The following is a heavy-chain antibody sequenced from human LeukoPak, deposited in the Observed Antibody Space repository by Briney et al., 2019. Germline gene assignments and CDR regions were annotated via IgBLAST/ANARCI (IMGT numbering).Heavy chain of an antibody. V-gene: IGHV3-7*01. D-gene: IGHD3-16*01. CDR2: IKTDGSEE. CDR3: AKDGAAWYFDL. J-gene: IGHJ2*01. Sequence: GGSLRLSCAASGFTFSNYGMNWVRQAPGKGLEWVANIKTDGSEEYYVDSVKGRFTISRDNAKNSLYLQMNSLRAEDTAVHYCAKDGAAWYFDLWGRGTLVTVSS. CDR1: GFTFSNYG.